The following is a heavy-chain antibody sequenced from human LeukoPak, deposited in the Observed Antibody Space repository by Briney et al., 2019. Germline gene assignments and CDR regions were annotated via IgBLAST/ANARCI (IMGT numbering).Heavy chain of an antibody. V-gene: IGHV4-31*03. CDR2: IYYSGST. J-gene: IGHJ4*02. Sequence: SETLSLTCTVSGGSISSGGYYWSWIRQHPGKGLEWIGYIYYSGSTYYSPSLKSRVTISVDTSKNQFSLKLSSVTAADTAVYYCACGGDSYFDYWGQGTLVTVSS. CDR3: ACGGDSYFDY. D-gene: IGHD2-21*02. CDR1: GGSISSGGYY.